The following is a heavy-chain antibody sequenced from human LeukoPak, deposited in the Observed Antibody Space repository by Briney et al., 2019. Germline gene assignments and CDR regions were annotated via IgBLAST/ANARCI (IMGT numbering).Heavy chain of an antibody. D-gene: IGHD3-3*01. V-gene: IGHV3-23*01. CDR1: GFSFSSYA. J-gene: IGHJ4*02. CDR3: AERGGYYHYFDY. CDR2: ISGSGGST. Sequence: GGSLRLSCAASGFSFSSYAMSWVRQAPGKGLEWVSAISGSGGSTYYADSVKGRFTISRDNSKNTLYLQMNSLRAEDTAVYYCAERGGYYHYFDYWGQGTLVTVSS.